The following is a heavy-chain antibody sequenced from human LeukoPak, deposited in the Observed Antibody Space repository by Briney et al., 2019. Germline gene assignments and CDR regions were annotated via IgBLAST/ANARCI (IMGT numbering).Heavy chain of an antibody. J-gene: IGHJ4*02. CDR1: GGTFSSYA. CDR2: VIPIFGTA. V-gene: IGHV1-69*01. D-gene: IGHD6-13*01. CDR3: AREGAAGSYFDY. Sequence: SVKVSCKASGGTFSSYAISWVRQAPGQGLEWMGGVIPIFGTANYAQKFQGRVTITADESTSTAYMELSSLRSEDTAVYYCAREGAAGSYFDYWGQGTLVTVSS.